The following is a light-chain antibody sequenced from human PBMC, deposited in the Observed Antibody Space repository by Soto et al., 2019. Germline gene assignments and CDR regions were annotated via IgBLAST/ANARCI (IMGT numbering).Light chain of an antibody. CDR2: GAS. J-gene: IGKJ5*01. Sequence: ELVLTQSPGTLSLSPGERATLSCRASQSVSSSYLAWYQQKPGQAPRLLIYGASSRATGIPDRFSGSGSGTDFTLTISRLEPEDFAVYYCQQYSNWPPITFGQGTRLEN. CDR3: QQYSNWPPIT. V-gene: IGKV3-20*01. CDR1: QSVSSSY.